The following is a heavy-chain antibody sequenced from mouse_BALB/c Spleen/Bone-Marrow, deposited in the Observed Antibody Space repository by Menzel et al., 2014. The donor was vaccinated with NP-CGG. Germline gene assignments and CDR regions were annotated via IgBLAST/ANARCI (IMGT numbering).Heavy chain of an antibody. Sequence: QVQLQQPGPGLVAPSQSLSITCTVSGFSLTGYGVNWVRQPPGKGLEWLGMIWGDGSTEYNSALKSRLSISKDNSKSQVFLKMNSLQTDDTARYYCASSTMITTGFAYWGQGTLVTVSA. J-gene: IGHJ3*01. V-gene: IGHV2-6-7*01. CDR3: ASSTMITTGFAY. D-gene: IGHD2-4*01. CDR2: IWGDGST. CDR1: GFSLTGYG.